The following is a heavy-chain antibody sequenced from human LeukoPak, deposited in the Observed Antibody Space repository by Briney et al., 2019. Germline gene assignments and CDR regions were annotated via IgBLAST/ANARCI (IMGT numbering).Heavy chain of an antibody. D-gene: IGHD3-9*01. CDR1: GGTFSSYT. CDR3: ATTVHYDILTGYGADAFDI. CDR2: ISVYNGNT. J-gene: IGHJ3*02. Sequence: ASVKVSCKASGGTFSSYTISWVRQAPGQGLEWMGWISVYNGNTHYAQKFQGRVTMTTDTSTSTVYMELRSLRSNDTAVYYCATTVHYDILTGYGADAFDIWGQGTMVTVSS. V-gene: IGHV1-18*01.